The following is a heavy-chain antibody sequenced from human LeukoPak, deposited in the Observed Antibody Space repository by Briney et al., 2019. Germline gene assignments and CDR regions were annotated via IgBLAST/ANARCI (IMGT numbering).Heavy chain of an antibody. CDR3: ARGRFLEWLPVPDY. CDR1: GFTFSSYG. V-gene: IGHV3-30*19. D-gene: IGHD3-3*01. J-gene: IGHJ4*02. CDR2: IEHDGSYK. Sequence: GGSLRLSCAASGFTFSSYGMHWVRQAPGKGLEWVTFIEHDGSYKYYADSVKGRFTISRDNAKNSLYLQMNSLRSEDTALYYCARGRFLEWLPVPDYWGQGTLVTVSS.